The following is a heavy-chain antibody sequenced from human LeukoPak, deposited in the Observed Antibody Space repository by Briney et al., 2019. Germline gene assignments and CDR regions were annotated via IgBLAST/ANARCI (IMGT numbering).Heavy chain of an antibody. J-gene: IGHJ4*02. D-gene: IGHD2-15*01. CDR1: GLTVSSNY. V-gene: IGHV3-53*01. CDR2: MYTGGST. Sequence: GWSLRLSCAASGLTVSSNYMNWVRQAPGKGLEWVSIMYTGGSTYYADSVKGRFTISRDNSKNTLLLQFNSLRAEDTAVYYCAKDKATVAAKGPFDYWGQGTLVTVSS. CDR3: AKDKATVAAKGPFDY.